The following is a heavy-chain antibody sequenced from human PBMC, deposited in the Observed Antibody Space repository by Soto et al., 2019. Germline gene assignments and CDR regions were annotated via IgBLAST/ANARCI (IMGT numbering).Heavy chain of an antibody. CDR2: IYSGGST. Sequence: GGSLRLSCAASGFTVSSNYMSWVRQAPGKGLEWVSVIYSGGSTYYADSVKGRFTISRHNSKNTLYLQMNSLRAEDTAVYYCARDSPMVRGVSPGYSYYYYYMDVWGKGTTVTVSS. CDR1: GFTVSSNY. V-gene: IGHV3-53*04. J-gene: IGHJ6*03. D-gene: IGHD3-10*01. CDR3: ARDSPMVRGVSPGYSYYYYYMDV.